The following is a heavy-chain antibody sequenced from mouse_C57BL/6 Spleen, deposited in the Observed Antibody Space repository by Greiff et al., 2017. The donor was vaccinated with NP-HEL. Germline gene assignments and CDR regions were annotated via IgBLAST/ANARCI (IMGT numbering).Heavy chain of an antibody. CDR1: GYSITSGYY. V-gene: IGHV3-6*01. D-gene: IGHD1-1*01. CDR2: ISYDGSN. J-gene: IGHJ4*01. CDR3: ARADYYGSSYEYYAMDY. Sequence: EVKLQESGPGLVKPSQSLSLTCSVTGYSITSGYYWNWIRQFPGNKLEWMGYISYDGSNNYNPSLKNRISITRDTSKNQFFLKLNSVTTEDTATYYCARADYYGSSYEYYAMDYWGQGTSVTVSS.